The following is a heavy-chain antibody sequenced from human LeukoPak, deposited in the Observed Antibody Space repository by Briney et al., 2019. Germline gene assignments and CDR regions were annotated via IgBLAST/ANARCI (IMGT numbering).Heavy chain of an antibody. V-gene: IGHV4-59*01. CDR2: IYYSGST. J-gene: IGHJ4*02. CDR3: ARAISGYSYGYYYFDY. CDR1: GGSISSYY. D-gene: IGHD5-18*01. Sequence: SETLSLTCTVSGGSISSYYWSWIRQPPGKGLKWIGYIYYSGSTNYNPSLKSRVTISVDTSKNQFSLKLSSVTAADTAVYYCARAISGYSYGYYYFDYWGQGTLVTVSS.